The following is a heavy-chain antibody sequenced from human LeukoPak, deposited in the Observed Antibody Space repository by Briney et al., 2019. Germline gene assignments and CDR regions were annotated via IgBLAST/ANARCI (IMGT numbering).Heavy chain of an antibody. J-gene: IGHJ6*02. CDR3: ARDPRYSSGWYGMDV. Sequence: SQTLSLTCTVSGGSISSGGYYWSWIRQHPGKGLEWIGYIYYSGSTNYNPSLKSRVTISVDTSKNQFSLKLSSVTAADTAVYYCARDPRYSSGWYGMDVWGQGTTVTVSS. D-gene: IGHD6-19*01. CDR2: IYYSGST. V-gene: IGHV4-61*08. CDR1: GGSISSGGYY.